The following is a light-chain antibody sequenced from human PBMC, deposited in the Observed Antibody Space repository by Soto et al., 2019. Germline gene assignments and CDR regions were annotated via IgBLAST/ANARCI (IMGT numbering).Light chain of an antibody. V-gene: IGLV3-21*01. Sequence: SSELTQPPSVSVAPGETARITCGGNNIGRKSVHRYHQKQRQAPVLVIYYDSDRPSGIPERFSGSNSGNTATLTITRVEAGDEDDYYCQVWDSNSDHSVFGGGTKLTVL. CDR1: NIGRKS. J-gene: IGLJ2*01. CDR3: QVWDSNSDHSV. CDR2: YDS.